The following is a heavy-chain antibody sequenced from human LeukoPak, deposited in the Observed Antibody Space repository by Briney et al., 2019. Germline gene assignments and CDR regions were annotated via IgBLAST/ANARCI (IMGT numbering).Heavy chain of an antibody. CDR1: GFTFSSYC. V-gene: IGHV3-33*01. CDR2: IWNDGSTK. CDR3: ARDRLEAVARDDYLHY. D-gene: IGHD6-19*01. Sequence: GGPLRLSCAASGFTFSSYCMHWVRQAPGKGLEWVALIWNDGSTKFYADSVKGRFTISRDKSRNTVYLKLTSPTDEDTAVYYCARDRLEAVARDDYLHYWGQGTLVPVPS. J-gene: IGHJ4*02.